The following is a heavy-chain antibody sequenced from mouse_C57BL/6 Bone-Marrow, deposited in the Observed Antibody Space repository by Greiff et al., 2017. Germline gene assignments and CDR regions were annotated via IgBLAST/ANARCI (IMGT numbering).Heavy chain of an antibody. CDR3: ARQESAY. Sequence: EVMLVESGGGLVQPGGSLKLSCAASGFTFSDYYMSWVRQTPEKRLEWVAYISNGGGSTYYPDTVKGRFTISRDNAKNTLYLQMRRLKSEDTAMYYCARQESAYWGQGTLVTVSA. CDR1: GFTFSDYY. V-gene: IGHV5-12*01. CDR2: ISNGGGST. J-gene: IGHJ3*01.